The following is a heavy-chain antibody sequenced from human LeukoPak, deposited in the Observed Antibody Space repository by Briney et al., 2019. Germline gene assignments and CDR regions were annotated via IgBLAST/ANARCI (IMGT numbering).Heavy chain of an antibody. CDR1: GGSISGYY. Sequence: SETLSLTCTVSGGSISGYYWTWTRQPPGKGLEWIGQIHYSGKADYNPSLRSRITISVDTSKNKMFLKLSLVTAADTAVYYCARFGIFYDMDVWGRGTTVTVSS. V-gene: IGHV4-59*01. CDR3: ARFGIFYDMDV. J-gene: IGHJ6*02. D-gene: IGHD3-16*01. CDR2: IHYSGKA.